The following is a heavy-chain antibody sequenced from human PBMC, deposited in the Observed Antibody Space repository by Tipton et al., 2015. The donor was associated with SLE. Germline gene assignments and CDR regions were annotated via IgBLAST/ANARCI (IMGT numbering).Heavy chain of an antibody. D-gene: IGHD1-1*01. Sequence: QVQLVQSGAEVKKPGASVKVSCEASGYTFTTYDINWVRQATGQGLEWMGWMNPNSGNTGYAQKLQGRVTMTRNTPMSTAYMELNSLRSEDTAVYYCARVPVRTTGGFGRFRMDVWGKGTTVTVSS. CDR2: MNPNSGNT. CDR3: ARVPVRTTGGFGRFRMDV. J-gene: IGHJ6*04. V-gene: IGHV1-8*01. CDR1: GYTFTTYD.